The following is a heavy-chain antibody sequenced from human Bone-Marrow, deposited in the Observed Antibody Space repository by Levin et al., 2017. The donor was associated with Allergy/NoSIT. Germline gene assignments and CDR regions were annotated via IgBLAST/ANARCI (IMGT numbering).Heavy chain of an antibody. CDR1: GFPFSSHW. CDR3: ATNTDYKFEF. D-gene: IGHD4-11*01. V-gene: IGHV3-7*01. Sequence: LSLTCAASGFPFSSHWMTWVRQAPGKGLEWVANIEKDGSDKYYVDSVRGRFTISRDNARNSVYLQMNSLRPEDTAVYFCATNTDYKFEFWGQGTLATVTS. CDR2: IEKDGSDK. J-gene: IGHJ4*02.